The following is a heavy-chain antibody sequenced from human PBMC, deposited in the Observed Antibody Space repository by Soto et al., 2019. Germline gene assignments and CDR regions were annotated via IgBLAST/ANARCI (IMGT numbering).Heavy chain of an antibody. CDR3: AKLLRSSSWGNAFDI. Sequence: PGGSLRLSCAASGFSFSTYGMRWVRQAPGKGLEWVAVISHDGSEKHYADSVKGRFTISRDNSENPLYLQMNSLRAEDTAVYYCAKLLRSSSWGNAFDIWGQGTMVTVSS. D-gene: IGHD6-13*01. CDR1: GFSFSTYG. V-gene: IGHV3-30*18. J-gene: IGHJ3*02. CDR2: ISHDGSEK.